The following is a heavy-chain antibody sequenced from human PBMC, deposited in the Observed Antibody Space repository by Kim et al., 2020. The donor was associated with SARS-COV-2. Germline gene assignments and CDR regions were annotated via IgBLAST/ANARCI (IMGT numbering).Heavy chain of an antibody. V-gene: IGHV3-23*01. D-gene: IGHD3-10*01. Sequence: GGSLRLSCAASGFTFSSYAMSWVRQAPGKGLEWVSAISGSGGSTYYADSVKGRFTISRDNSKNTLYLQMNSLRAEDTAVYYCANLNMVRGAYYGMDVWGQGTTVTVSS. CDR2: ISGSGGST. J-gene: IGHJ6*02. CDR1: GFTFSSYA. CDR3: ANLNMVRGAYYGMDV.